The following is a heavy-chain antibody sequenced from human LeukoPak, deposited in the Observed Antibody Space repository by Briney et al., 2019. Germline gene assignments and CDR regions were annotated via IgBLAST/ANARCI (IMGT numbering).Heavy chain of an antibody. CDR3: TKDPNGDYVGAFDP. D-gene: IGHD4-17*01. CDR2: ISNNGDTA. Sequence: GGSLRLSCAASGFTFSNYAMRWVRQAPGKGLEWVSGISNNGDTAYYADSVKGRFTISRDNSKDTLYLQLSSLRAEDTAVYYCTKDPNGDYVGAFDPWGQGTLVTVSS. J-gene: IGHJ5*02. V-gene: IGHV3-23*01. CDR1: GFTFSNYA.